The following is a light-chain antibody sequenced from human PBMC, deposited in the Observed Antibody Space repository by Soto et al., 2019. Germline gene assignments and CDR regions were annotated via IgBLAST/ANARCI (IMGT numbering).Light chain of an antibody. V-gene: IGKV1-9*01. CDR2: AAS. J-gene: IGKJ4*01. CDR1: QGISSY. CDR3: QQLYSYPLT. Sequence: IQLTQSPSSLSASVGDRVTITCRASQGISSYLAWYQQKPGKAPKLLIFAASTLQTGVPSRFSGSGFGTDFTLTISSLQPEDFATYYCQQLYSYPLTLGGGTKV.